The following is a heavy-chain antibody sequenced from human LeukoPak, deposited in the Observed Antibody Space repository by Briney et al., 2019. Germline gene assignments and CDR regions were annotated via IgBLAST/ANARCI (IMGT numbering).Heavy chain of an antibody. V-gene: IGHV4-34*01. CDR3: ARGSGEYQLLHYYYYGMDV. CDR1: GGSFSGYY. J-gene: IGHJ6*04. Sequence: SETLSLTCAVYGGSFSGYYWSWIRQPPGKGLEWIGEINHSGSTNYNPSLKSRVTISVDTSKNQFSLKLSSVTAADTAVYYCARGSGEYQLLHYYYYGMDVWGKGTTVTVSS. D-gene: IGHD2-2*01. CDR2: INHSGST.